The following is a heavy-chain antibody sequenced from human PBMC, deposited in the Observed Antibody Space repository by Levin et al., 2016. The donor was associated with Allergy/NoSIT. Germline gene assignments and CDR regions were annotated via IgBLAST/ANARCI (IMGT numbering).Heavy chain of an antibody. V-gene: IGHV3-21*01. CDR1: GFTFSSYS. J-gene: IGHJ3*02. CDR2: ISSSSSYI. D-gene: IGHD6-19*01. Sequence: GESLKISCAASGFTFSSYSMNWVRQAPGKGLEWVSSISSSSSYIYYADSVKGRFTISRDNAKNSLYLQMNSLRAEDTAVYYCARDARSSGWYRRCDAFDIWGQGTMVTVSS. CDR3: ARDARSSGWYRRCDAFDI.